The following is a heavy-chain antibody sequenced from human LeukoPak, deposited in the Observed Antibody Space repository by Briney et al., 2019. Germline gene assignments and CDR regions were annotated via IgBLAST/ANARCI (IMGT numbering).Heavy chain of an antibody. J-gene: IGHJ3*01. D-gene: IGHD1-20*01. CDR1: GFTFTSSS. CDR2: IVVGSGNT. V-gene: IGHV1-58*01. Sequence: SVKVSCKASGFTFTSSSVQWVRQARGQPLEWIGWIVVGSGNTHYAQKFQGKVTFTRDMSTNTAYMELSSLRSEDTAVYYCARAITGTDGSWGQGTMVTVSS. CDR3: ARAITGTDGS.